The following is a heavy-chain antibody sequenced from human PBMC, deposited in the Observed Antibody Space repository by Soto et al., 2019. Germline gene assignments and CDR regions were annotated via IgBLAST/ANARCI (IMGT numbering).Heavy chain of an antibody. CDR2: IYYSGST. D-gene: IGHD2-2*01. CDR3: AVFSRDASCCLGYFDY. V-gene: IGHV4-30-4*01. CDR1: GGSISSGDYY. J-gene: IGHJ4*02. Sequence: QVQLQESGPGLVKPSQTLSLTCTVSGGSISSGDYYWSWIRQPPGKGLEWIGYIYYSGSTYYNPSLKSRVTISVDTSKNQFSLKLSSVTAADTAVYYCAVFSRDASCCLGYFDYWGQGTLVTVSS.